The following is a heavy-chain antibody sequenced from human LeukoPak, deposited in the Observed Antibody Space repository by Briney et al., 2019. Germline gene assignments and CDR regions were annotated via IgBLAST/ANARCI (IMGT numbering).Heavy chain of an antibody. CDR3: ARDPQAFYYYDSSGYHYFDY. CDR1: GFTFSSYE. J-gene: IGHJ4*02. V-gene: IGHV3-48*03. CDR2: IRSGGSTI. Sequence: PGGSLRLSCAASGFTFSSYEMNWVRQAPGKGLEWVSYIRSGGSTIYYADSVKGRFTISRDNAKNSLYLQMNSLRAEDTGVYYCARDPQAFYYYDSSGYHYFDYWGQGTLVSVSS. D-gene: IGHD3-22*01.